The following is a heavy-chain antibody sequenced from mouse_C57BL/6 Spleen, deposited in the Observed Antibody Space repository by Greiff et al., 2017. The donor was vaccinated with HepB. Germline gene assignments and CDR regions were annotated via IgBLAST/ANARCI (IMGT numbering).Heavy chain of an antibody. CDR3: ARDWDDYFGY. D-gene: IGHD4-1*01. Sequence: QVQLQQPGAELVRPGSSVKLSCKASGYTFTSYWMHWVKQRPIQGLEWIGNIDPSDCETHYNQKFKDKATLTADKSSSTAYMQLSSLTSEDSAVYYCARDWDDYFGYWGQGTTLTVSS. J-gene: IGHJ2*01. CDR2: IDPSDCET. CDR1: GYTFTSYW. V-gene: IGHV1-52*01.